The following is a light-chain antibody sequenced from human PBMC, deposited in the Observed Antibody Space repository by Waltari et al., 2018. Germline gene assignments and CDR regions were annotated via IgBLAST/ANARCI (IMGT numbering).Light chain of an antibody. Sequence: EIVLTQSPATLSLSPGERATLSCRASQSVNNFLAWYQHKAGQAPRLLIYDASNMATGIPARFSGSGSGTDFTLTINSLEPEDFAVYYCQHRSTWPLTFGGGTKVEIK. V-gene: IGKV3-11*01. CDR2: DAS. J-gene: IGKJ4*01. CDR3: QHRSTWPLT. CDR1: QSVNNF.